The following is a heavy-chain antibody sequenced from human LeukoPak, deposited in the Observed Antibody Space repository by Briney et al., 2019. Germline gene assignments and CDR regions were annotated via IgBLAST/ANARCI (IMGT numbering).Heavy chain of an antibody. CDR1: GGSISSSSYY. J-gene: IGHJ4*02. Sequence: PSEALSLTCTVSGGSISSSSYYWGWIRQPPGKGLEWIGSIYYSGSTNYSPSLKSRVTMSVDTSKNQFSLNLSSVTAADTAVYYCARDSGTYRLFDHWGQGTLVTVSS. CDR2: IYYSGST. D-gene: IGHD1-26*01. V-gene: IGHV4-39*07. CDR3: ARDSGTYRLFDH.